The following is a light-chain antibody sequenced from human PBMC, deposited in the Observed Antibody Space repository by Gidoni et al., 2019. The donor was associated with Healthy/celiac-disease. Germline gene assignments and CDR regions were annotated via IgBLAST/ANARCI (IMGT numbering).Light chain of an antibody. CDR2: GAS. CDR3: QQYNNWPRT. CDR1: QSVSSN. V-gene: IGKV3-15*01. Sequence: EIVIPQSPATLSVSPAATATLSCRASQSVSSNLAWYQQKPGQAPRLLIYGASTRATGIPDRFSGSGSGTEFTLTISSLQSEDFAVYYCQQYNNWPRTFGQGTKLEIK. J-gene: IGKJ2*02.